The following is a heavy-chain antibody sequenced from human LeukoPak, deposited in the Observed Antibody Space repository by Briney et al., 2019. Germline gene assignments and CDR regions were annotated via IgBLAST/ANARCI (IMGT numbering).Heavy chain of an antibody. CDR1: GFTFSSYS. Sequence: GGSLRLSCAASGFTFSSYSFNWVRQAPGKGLEWVSSINTDTSYIYYADSVRGRFTISRDNAENSLWLQMNGLRAEDSAVYYCARLRRNSDRSGFYYYYDNWGEGTLVTVSS. CDR2: INTDTSYI. J-gene: IGHJ4*02. CDR3: ARLRRNSDRSGFYYYYDN. D-gene: IGHD3-22*01. V-gene: IGHV3-21*01.